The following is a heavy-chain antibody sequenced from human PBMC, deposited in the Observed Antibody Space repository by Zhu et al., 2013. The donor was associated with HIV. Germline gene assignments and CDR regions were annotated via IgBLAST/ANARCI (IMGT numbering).Heavy chain of an antibody. CDR1: GGTFSSYA. V-gene: IGHV1-69*01. D-gene: IGHD3-3*01. J-gene: IGHJ5*02. Sequence: QVQLVQSGAEVKKPGSSVKVSCKASGGTFSSYAISWVRQAPGQGLEWMGGIIPIFGTANYAQKFQGRVTITADESTSTAYMELSSLRSEDTAVYYCAITYYDFWSGYSLFNWFDPWGQGTLVTVSS. CDR2: IIPIFGTA. CDR3: AITYYDFWSGYSLFNWFDP.